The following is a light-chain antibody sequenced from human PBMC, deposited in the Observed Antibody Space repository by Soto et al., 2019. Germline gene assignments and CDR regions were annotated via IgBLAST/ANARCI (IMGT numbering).Light chain of an antibody. CDR2: GSS. J-gene: IGKJ1*01. Sequence: DIVLTQSPGTLSLSPGDRATLSCRASQSITGNYLAWHQHKPGHAPNLLIYGSSTRSPGIPYRFNGCGSGTDFTLTISRLAADDVAVYHCHQYGSSLRAFGQGTKLE. CDR1: QSITGNY. CDR3: HQYGSSLRA. V-gene: IGKV3-20*01.